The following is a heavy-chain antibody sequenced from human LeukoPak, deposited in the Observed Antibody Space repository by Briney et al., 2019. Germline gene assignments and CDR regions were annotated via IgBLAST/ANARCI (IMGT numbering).Heavy chain of an antibody. CDR2: IYYSGST. CDR3: ARSFSNYGRFDY. Sequence: PSETLSLTCTVSGGSISSYYWSWIRQPPGKGLEWLGYIYYSGSTNYNPSLKSRVTISVDTSKNQFSLKLSSVTAADTAVYYCARSFSNYGRFDYWGQGTLVTVSS. D-gene: IGHD4-11*01. CDR1: GGSISSYY. V-gene: IGHV4-59*01. J-gene: IGHJ4*02.